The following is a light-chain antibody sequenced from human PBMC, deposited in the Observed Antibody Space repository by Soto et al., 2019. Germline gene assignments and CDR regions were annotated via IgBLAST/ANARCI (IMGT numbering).Light chain of an antibody. CDR3: QQYTNWPPAIT. CDR2: GTS. V-gene: IGKV3-15*01. J-gene: IGKJ5*01. Sequence: EIVMTQSPATLSVSPGERATLSCRASQSVSSNLAWYQQKPGQAPSLLIYGTSTRATGVPARFSGTGSGTDFTLTISSLQSEDFAVYYCQQYTNWPPAITFGQGTRLEIK. CDR1: QSVSSN.